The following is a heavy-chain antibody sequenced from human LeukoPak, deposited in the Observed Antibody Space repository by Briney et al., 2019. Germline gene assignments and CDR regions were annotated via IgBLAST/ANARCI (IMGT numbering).Heavy chain of an antibody. V-gene: IGHV1-18*01. CDR1: GYTFTSYG. CDR2: ISAYNGNT. CDR3: ATALYGREAFDI. J-gene: IGHJ3*02. D-gene: IGHD2-2*02. Sequence: ASVKVSCKASGYTFTSYGISWVRQAPGQGLEWMGWISAYNGNTNYAQKLQGRVTMTTDTSTSTAYMELRSLRSEDTAVYYCATALYGREAFDIWGQGTMVTVSS.